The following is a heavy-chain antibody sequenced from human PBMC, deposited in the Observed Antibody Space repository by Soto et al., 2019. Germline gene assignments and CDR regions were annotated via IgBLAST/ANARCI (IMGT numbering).Heavy chain of an antibody. D-gene: IGHD5-18*01. J-gene: IGHJ4*02. CDR1: GGTFSSYT. V-gene: IGHV1-69*02. CDR3: ARSGYSYDFDY. CDR2: IIPILGIA. Sequence: ASVKVSCKASGGTFSSYTISWVRQAHGQGLEWMGRIIPILGIANYAQKFQGRVTITADKSTSTAYMELSSLRSEDTAVYYCARSGYSYDFDYWGQGTLVTVSS.